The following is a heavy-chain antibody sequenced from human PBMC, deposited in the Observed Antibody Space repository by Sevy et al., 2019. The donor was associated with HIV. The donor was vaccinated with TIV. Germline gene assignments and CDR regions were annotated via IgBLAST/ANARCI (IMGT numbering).Heavy chain of an antibody. D-gene: IGHD4-17*01. CDR2: IKSKTDGGTT. CDR3: NTDTYGDYAYFDY. V-gene: IGHV3-15*01. Sequence: GESLKISCAASGFTFSNAWMSWVRQAPGKGLEWVGRIKSKTDGGTTDYAAPVKGRFTISRDDSKNTLYLQMNSLKTEDTAVYYCNTDTYGDYAYFDYWGQGTLVTVSS. CDR1: GFTFSNAW. J-gene: IGHJ4*02.